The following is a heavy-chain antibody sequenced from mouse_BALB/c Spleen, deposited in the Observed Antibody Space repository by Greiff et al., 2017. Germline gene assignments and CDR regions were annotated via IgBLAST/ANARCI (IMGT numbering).Heavy chain of an antibody. D-gene: IGHD1-1*01. Sequence: EVQLQESGPGLVKPSQSLSLTCTVTGYSITSDYAWNWIRQFPGNKLEWMGYISYSGSTSYNPSLKSRISITRDTSKNQFFLQLNSVTTEDTATYYCARSTTVVAQPPDYWGQGTTLTVSS. CDR3: ARSTTVVAQPPDY. V-gene: IGHV3-2*02. J-gene: IGHJ2*01. CDR1: GYSITSDYA. CDR2: ISYSGST.